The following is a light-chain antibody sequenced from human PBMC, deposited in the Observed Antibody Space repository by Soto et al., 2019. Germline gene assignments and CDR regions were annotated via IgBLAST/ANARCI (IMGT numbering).Light chain of an antibody. CDR3: QKYGSSPT. CDR2: ATS. V-gene: IGKV3-20*01. CDR1: QSISRSD. J-gene: IGKJ4*01. Sequence: EIVLTQSPGTVSLSPGXSATLSCRASQSISRSDLAWYQHRPGQSPRLLIYATSSRATGIPDRFTGGGAGTGFTLTISRLEPEDSAVYYCQKYGSSPTFGGGTKVDIK.